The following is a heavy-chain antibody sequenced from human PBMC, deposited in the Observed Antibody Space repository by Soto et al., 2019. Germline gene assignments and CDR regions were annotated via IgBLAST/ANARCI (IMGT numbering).Heavy chain of an antibody. J-gene: IGHJ6*02. V-gene: IGHV1-18*01. D-gene: IGHD2-2*01. CDR3: ARCFRFRGVPAAPFHYYYYGMDV. CDR2: ISAYNGNT. CDR1: GYTFTSYG. Sequence: QVQLVQSGAEVKKPGASVKVSCKASGYTFTSYGISWVRQAPGQGLEWMGWISAYNGNTNYAKKLQGRVTMTTDTSTSTXXMXLXXLRSDDTAVYYCARCFRFRGVPAAPFHYYYYGMDVWGQGTTVTVSS.